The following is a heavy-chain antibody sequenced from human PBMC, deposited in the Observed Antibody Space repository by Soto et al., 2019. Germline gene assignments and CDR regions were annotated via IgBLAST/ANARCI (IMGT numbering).Heavy chain of an antibody. V-gene: IGHV3-33*01. J-gene: IGHJ1*01. D-gene: IGHD3-10*01. CDR3: ARPPLYGSGSNAEYFQH. CDR1: GFTFSSYG. Sequence: GGSLRLSCAASGFTFSSYGMHWVRQAPGKGLEWVAVIWYDGSNKYYADSVKGRFTISRDNSKNTLYLQMNSLRAEDTAVYYSARPPLYGSGSNAEYFQHWGQGTLVTVSS. CDR2: IWYDGSNK.